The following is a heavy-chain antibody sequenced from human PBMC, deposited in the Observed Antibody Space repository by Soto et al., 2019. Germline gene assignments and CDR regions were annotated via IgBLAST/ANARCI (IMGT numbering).Heavy chain of an antibody. CDR3: ARLPSTISSPMDV. Sequence: QVQLQESGPGLVKPSQTLSLTCIVSGGSINSAGYYWSWVRQHPGKGLEWIGHIYYTGRTSHNPSLKSRLSMAVDTSNIHSSLTRRSLTSAYTAVYFGARLPSTISSPMDVWGLGTTVTVSS. CDR1: GGSINSAGYY. V-gene: IGHV4-31*03. D-gene: IGHD2-2*02. J-gene: IGHJ6*02. CDR2: IYYTGRT.